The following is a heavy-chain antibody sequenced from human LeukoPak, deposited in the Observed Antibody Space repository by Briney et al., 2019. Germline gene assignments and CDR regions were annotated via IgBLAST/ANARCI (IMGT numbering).Heavy chain of an antibody. CDR3: AKESGEPYYFDY. V-gene: IGHV3-30*02. J-gene: IGHJ4*02. Sequence: PGGSLRLSCAASGFTFSSYGMHWVRQAPGKGLEGVAFIRYDGSNKYYADSVKGRFTISRDNSKNTLYLQMNSLRAEDTAVYYCAKESGEPYYFDYWGQGTLVTVSS. D-gene: IGHD1-26*01. CDR2: IRYDGSNK. CDR1: GFTFSSYG.